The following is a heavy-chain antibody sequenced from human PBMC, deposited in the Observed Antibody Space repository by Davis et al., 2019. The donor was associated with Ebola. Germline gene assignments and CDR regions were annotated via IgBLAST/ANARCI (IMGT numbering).Heavy chain of an antibody. V-gene: IGHV1-18*01. J-gene: IGHJ4*02. CDR3: ARGITMVQGVTPFDY. Sequence: AASVKVSCKASGYSFTSSGINWVRQAPGQGLEWMGWISAHNGNTKYAQKLQGRVTMTTDTSTSTAYMELRSLRSDDTAVYYCARGITMVQGVTPFDYWGQGTLVTVSS. CDR1: GYSFTSSG. CDR2: ISAHNGNT. D-gene: IGHD3-10*01.